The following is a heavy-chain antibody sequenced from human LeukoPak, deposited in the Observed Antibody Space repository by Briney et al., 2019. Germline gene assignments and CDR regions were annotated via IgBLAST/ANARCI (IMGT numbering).Heavy chain of an antibody. V-gene: IGHV1-18*04. CDR3: ARGAVAAKDWGWLAHDY. CDR2: ISGYNGKT. D-gene: IGHD6-19*01. CDR1: GYTFTSFG. J-gene: IGHJ4*02. Sequence: ASVKVSCKASGYTFTSFGISWVRQAPGQGLEWMGWISGYNGKTTSAQKFQGRVTMTTDTSTSTAYMELRSLKSDDTAVYYCARGAVAAKDWGWLAHDYWGRGSLVTVSS.